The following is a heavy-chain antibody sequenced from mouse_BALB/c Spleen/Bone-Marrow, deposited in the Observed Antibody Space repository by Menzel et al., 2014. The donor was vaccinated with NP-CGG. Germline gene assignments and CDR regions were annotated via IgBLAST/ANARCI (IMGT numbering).Heavy chain of an antibody. CDR1: GYTFTSYY. V-gene: IGHV1S81*02. J-gene: IGHJ4*01. CDR2: INPSNGGT. D-gene: IGHD2-3*01. CDR3: TRGGWLAMDY. Sequence: VQLQQFGAELVKPGASVKLSCKASGYTFTSYYMYWVKQRPGQGLEWIGEINPSNGGTNFNEKFKSKATLTVDKSSSTAYMQLSSLTSEDSAVYYCTRGGWLAMDYWGQGTSVTVSS.